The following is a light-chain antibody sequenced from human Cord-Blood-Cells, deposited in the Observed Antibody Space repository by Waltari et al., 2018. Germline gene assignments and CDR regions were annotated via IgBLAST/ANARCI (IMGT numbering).Light chain of an antibody. J-gene: IGKJ1*01. CDR3: QQYNNWPRT. Sequence: EIVMTQSPATLSVSPGERATLSCRASQSVSSNLAWYQQELGQAPRLLICGASTRATGIPAGFSGSGSGTEFTLTISSLQSEDFAVYYCQQYNNWPRTFGQGTKVEIK. CDR2: GAS. V-gene: IGKV3-15*01. CDR1: QSVSSN.